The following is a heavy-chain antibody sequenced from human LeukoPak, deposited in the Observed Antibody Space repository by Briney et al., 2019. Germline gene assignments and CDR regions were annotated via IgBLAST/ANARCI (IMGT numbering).Heavy chain of an antibody. CDR3: AKVPYSDYGSGRPPFMDV. J-gene: IGHJ6*04. Sequence: PGGSLRLSCAASGFTFSNYAMSWVRQAPGKGLEWVSTLSNTGTDTYYADSVKGRFTISRDNYENTLFLQMNYLRAEDTAIYYCAKVPYSDYGSGRPPFMDVWGKGTTVTVSS. D-gene: IGHD3-10*01. CDR2: LSNTGTDT. V-gene: IGHV3-23*01. CDR1: GFTFSNYA.